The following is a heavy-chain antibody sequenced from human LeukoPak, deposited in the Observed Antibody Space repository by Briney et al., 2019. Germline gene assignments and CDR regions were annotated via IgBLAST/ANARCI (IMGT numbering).Heavy chain of an antibody. CDR2: IYYSGTT. Sequence: PSETLSLTCTVSGGSISSSSYYWGWIRQPPGKGLEWIGSIYYSGTTYYNPSLKSRVTISVDTSKNQFSLKLSSVTAADTSVYYCARLAVAARCFDYWGQGTVVTASS. V-gene: IGHV4-39*01. CDR3: ARLAVAARCFDY. CDR1: GGSISSSSYY. J-gene: IGHJ4*02. D-gene: IGHD6-6*01.